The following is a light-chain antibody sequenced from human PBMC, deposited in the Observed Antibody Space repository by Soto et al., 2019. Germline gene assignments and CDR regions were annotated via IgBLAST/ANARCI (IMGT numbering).Light chain of an antibody. CDR1: QSLSSSF. CDR2: GAS. CDR3: QQYNNWPPNT. V-gene: IGKV3-20*01. Sequence: EIVLTQSPGTLSLSPGQRATLSCRAIQSLSSSFLAWYQQKPGQAPRLIIYGASSRAAGIPDRFSGSGSGTDFTLTISSLEPEDFAVYYCQQYNNWPPNTFGQGTRLEIK. J-gene: IGKJ5*01.